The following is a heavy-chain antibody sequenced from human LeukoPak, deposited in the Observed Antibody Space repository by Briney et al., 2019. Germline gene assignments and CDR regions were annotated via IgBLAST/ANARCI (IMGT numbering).Heavy chain of an antibody. J-gene: IGHJ4*02. V-gene: IGHV5-51*01. D-gene: IGHD5-12*01. CDR3: ARGGYDLLWYFDY. CDR2: IYPGDSDT. Sequence: PGESLKISCSGSGFTFTNYWIAWVRQMPGKGLEWMGIIYPGDSDTRYSPSFQGQVTISADKSISTAYLQWSSLKASDNAMYYCARGGYDLLWYFDYWGQGTRVTVSS. CDR1: GFTFTNYW.